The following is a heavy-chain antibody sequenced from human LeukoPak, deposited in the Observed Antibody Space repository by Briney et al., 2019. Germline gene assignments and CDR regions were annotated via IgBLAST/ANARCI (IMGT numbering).Heavy chain of an antibody. D-gene: IGHD5-24*01. CDR1: GFPFSSYW. J-gene: IGHJ4*02. CDR2: IKQEGSKK. V-gene: IGHV3-7*04. Sequence: GGSLRLSCVASGFPFSSYWMTWVRQAPGKGLEWVANIKQEGSKKSYVDSVKGRFTISRDNAKNSLYLQMNSLRAEDTAIYYCTRVGYIDEGFDYWGQGTLVTVSS. CDR3: TRVGYIDEGFDY.